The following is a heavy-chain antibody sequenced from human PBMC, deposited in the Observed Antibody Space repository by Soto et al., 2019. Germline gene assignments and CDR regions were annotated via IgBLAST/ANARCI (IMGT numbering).Heavy chain of an antibody. CDR3: ARNPGYCSDGSCSLAFDP. V-gene: IGHV4-59*01. D-gene: IGHD2-15*01. CDR2: IYYTGST. Sequence: SETLSLTCTVSGGSISSYYWSWIRQPPGKGLEWIGYIYYTGSTNYNPSLKSRVTISVDTSKNQFSLKLSSVTAADTAVYYCARNPGYCSDGSCSLAFDPWGQGTLVTVSS. CDR1: GGSISSYY. J-gene: IGHJ5*02.